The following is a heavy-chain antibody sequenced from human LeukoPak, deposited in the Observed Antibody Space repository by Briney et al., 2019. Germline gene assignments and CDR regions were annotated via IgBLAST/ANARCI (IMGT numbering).Heavy chain of an antibody. J-gene: IGHJ5*02. Sequence: GESLKISCKGSGYSFTSYWIGWVRQMPGKGREWMGIIYPGDSDTRYSPSFQGQVTISADKSISTAYLQWSSLKASDTAMYYCARRRGGAAAQVAGLDPWGQGTLVTVSS. CDR3: ARRRGGAAAQVAGLDP. CDR2: IYPGDSDT. D-gene: IGHD6-13*01. V-gene: IGHV5-51*01. CDR1: GYSFTSYW.